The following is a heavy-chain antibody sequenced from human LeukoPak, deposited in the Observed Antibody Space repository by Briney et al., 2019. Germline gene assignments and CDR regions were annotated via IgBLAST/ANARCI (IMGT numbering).Heavy chain of an antibody. CDR1: GGTFSSYA. CDR2: IIPILGTA. V-gene: IGHV1-69*05. CDR3: ARGFGYSYGMGGY. Sequence: ASVKVSCKASGGTFSSYAISWVRQAPGQGLEWMGGIIPILGTANYAQKFQGRVTITTDESTSTAYMELSSLRFEDTAVYYCARGFGYSYGMGGYWGQGTLVTVSS. J-gene: IGHJ4*02. D-gene: IGHD5-18*01.